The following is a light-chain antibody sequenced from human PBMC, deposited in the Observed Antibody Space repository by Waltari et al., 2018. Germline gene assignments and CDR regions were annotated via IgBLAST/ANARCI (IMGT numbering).Light chain of an antibody. CDR1: QSVSSY. J-gene: IGKJ4*01. Sequence: EIVLTQSPATLSLSRGERATLSCRASQSVSSYLGWYQQKPGQAPRLLIYDASNRATGIPARFSGSGSGTDFTLTISSLEFEDFAVYYCQQRANWPLTFGGGTKVEIK. CDR2: DAS. V-gene: IGKV3-11*01. CDR3: QQRANWPLT.